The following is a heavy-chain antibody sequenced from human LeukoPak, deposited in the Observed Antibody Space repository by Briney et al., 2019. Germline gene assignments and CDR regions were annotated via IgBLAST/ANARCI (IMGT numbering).Heavy chain of an antibody. Sequence: PGRSLRLSCAASGFTFSSYGMHWVRQAPGKGLEWVAVIWYDGSNKYYADSVKGRFTISRDNSKNTLYLQMNSLRAEDTAVYYCVRGVAAAGNWFDPWGQGTLVTVSS. CDR1: GFTFSSYG. D-gene: IGHD6-13*01. CDR3: VRGVAAAGNWFDP. CDR2: IWYDGSNK. J-gene: IGHJ5*02. V-gene: IGHV3-33*01.